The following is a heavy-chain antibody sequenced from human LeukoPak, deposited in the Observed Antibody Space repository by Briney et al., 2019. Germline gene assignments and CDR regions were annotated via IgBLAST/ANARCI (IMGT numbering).Heavy chain of an antibody. D-gene: IGHD3-22*01. CDR3: ASYSYYYDSSGYFDY. V-gene: IGHV4-30-2*01. CDR1: GGSISSGGYS. J-gene: IGHJ4*02. CDR2: IYHSGST. Sequence: SGTLSLTCAVSGGSISSGGYSWSWIRQPPGKGLEWIGYIYHSGSTYYNPSLKSRVTISVDRSKNQFSLKLSSVTAADTAVYYCASYSYYYDSSGYFDYWGQGTLVTVSS.